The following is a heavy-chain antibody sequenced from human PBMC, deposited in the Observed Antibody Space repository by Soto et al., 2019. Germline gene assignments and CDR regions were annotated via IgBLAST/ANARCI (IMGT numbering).Heavy chain of an antibody. CDR3: AKDGFSGNWNSVNWFDP. D-gene: IGHD1-7*01. V-gene: IGHV3-7*03. CDR1: GFTFRNYW. J-gene: IGHJ5*02. CDR2: IKQDGSET. Sequence: GGSLRLSCAASGFTFRNYWMSWVRQAPGKGLEWVANIKQDGSETYYVDSVKGRFTISRDNAKNTLYLQMNSLRAEDTAVYYCAKDGFSGNWNSVNWFDPWGQGTLVTVSS.